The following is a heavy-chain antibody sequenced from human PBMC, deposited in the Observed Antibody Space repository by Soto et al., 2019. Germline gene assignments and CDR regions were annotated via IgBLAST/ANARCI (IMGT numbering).Heavy chain of an antibody. Sequence: EVQLLESGGKLVQPGGSLTLSCAASGFAFKNHWMHWVRQAPGKGLVWVSRIHYDGSNTRYADSVNGRFTISRDNGENTIYLHLTSLKVDDTAVYYSASDWYNFSSVSALGGHWDFALWGRGTLVTVPS. CDR1: GFAFKNHW. J-gene: IGHJ2*01. CDR2: IHYDGSNT. V-gene: IGHV3-74*01. CDR3: ASDWYNFSSVSALGGHWDFAL. D-gene: IGHD3-10*01.